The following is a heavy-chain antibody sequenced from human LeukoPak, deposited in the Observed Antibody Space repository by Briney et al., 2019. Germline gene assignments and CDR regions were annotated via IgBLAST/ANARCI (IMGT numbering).Heavy chain of an antibody. V-gene: IGHV1-2*04. D-gene: IGHD2-2*01. CDR3: AYQHGEGAFDI. CDR1: GYTFTGYY. Sequence: GASVKVSCTASGYTFTGYYMHWVRQAPGQGLEWMGWINHNSGGTNYAQKFQGWVTMTRDTSISTAYMELSRLRSDDTAVYYCAYQHGEGAFDIWGQGTMVTVSS. CDR2: INHNSGGT. J-gene: IGHJ3*02.